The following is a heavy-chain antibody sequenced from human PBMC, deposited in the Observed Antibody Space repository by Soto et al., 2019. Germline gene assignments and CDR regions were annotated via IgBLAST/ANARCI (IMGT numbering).Heavy chain of an antibody. Sequence: SQTLSLTCAISGDSVSSYSAAWNWIRQSPSGGLEWLGRTYYRSRFFSDYAESVKSRIIITPDTSKNQFSLQLKSVTPEDTAVYYCVRDRYSSSGWFDPWGQGTPVTVSS. CDR1: GDSVSSYSAA. CDR2: TYYRSRFFS. V-gene: IGHV6-1*01. D-gene: IGHD3-10*01. J-gene: IGHJ5*02. CDR3: VRDRYSSSGWFDP.